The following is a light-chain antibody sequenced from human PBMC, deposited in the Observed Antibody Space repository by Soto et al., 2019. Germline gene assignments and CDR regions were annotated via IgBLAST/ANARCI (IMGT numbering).Light chain of an antibody. CDR2: GAS. Sequence: NVLTHSPGTLSFSPGDMAALSFRASQSISSSNLAWHQQKPGQAPRLLIYGASRRATGIPDRFSGSGSGTDFTLTITRLEPEDFAVYYCQQYGSSPTFGQGTKVDIK. J-gene: IGKJ1*01. CDR1: QSISSSN. CDR3: QQYGSSPT. V-gene: IGKV3-20*01.